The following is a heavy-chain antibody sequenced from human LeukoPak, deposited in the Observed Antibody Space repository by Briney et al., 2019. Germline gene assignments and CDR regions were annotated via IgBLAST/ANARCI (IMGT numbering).Heavy chain of an antibody. D-gene: IGHD2-8*02. CDR1: GCSISSYY. CDR2: IYYSGST. J-gene: IGHJ6*02. V-gene: IGHV4-59*12. CDR3: ARDRSVTGYYYYGMDV. Sequence: SETLSLTCTVSGCSISSYYWSWVRQHPGKGLEWVGYIYYSGSTNYNPYLKSRVTISVDTSKNQFSLKLSSVTAADTAVYYCARDRSVTGYYYYGMDVWGQGTTVTVSS.